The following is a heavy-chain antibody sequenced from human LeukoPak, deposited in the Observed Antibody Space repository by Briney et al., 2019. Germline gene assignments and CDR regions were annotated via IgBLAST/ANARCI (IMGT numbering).Heavy chain of an antibody. V-gene: IGHV3-23*01. CDR3: VKHSGGVYGNSDY. CDR1: GFTFSSFA. D-gene: IGHD1-1*01. CDR2: VGRSGADT. Sequence: GESLKISCVASGFTFSSFAVSWFRQAPGKGLEWVSTVGRSGADTYYADSVRGRFTISKDSSKNTLQMNSLSAEDTAIYYCVKHSGGVYGNSDYWGQGILVTVSS. J-gene: IGHJ4*02.